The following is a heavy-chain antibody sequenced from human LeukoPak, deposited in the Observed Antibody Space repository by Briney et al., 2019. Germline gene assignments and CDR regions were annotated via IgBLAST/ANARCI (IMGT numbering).Heavy chain of an antibody. J-gene: IGHJ4*02. Sequence: GGSLRLSCAASGFTFTNAWTNWVRQAPGKGLEWVGRIKSKADGETIDYAAPVKGRFTFSRDDSKNMLYLQMNSLKSEDTAVYYCSTLTSRGLSDSWGQGTLVTVSS. V-gene: IGHV3-15*07. CDR1: GFTFTNAW. CDR3: STLTSRGLSDS. CDR2: IKSKADGETI. D-gene: IGHD1-20*01.